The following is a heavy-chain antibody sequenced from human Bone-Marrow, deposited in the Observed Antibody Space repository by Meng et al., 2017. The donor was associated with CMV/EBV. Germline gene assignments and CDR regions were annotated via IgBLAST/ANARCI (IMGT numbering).Heavy chain of an antibody. CDR2: ISYDGSNK. V-gene: IGHV3-30*04. J-gene: IGHJ4*02. D-gene: IGHD6-19*01. Sequence: GESLKISCAASGFTFSSYAMHWVRQAPGKGLEWVAVISYDGSNKYYADSVKGRFTISRDNSKNRLYLQMNSLRAEDTAVYYCASGTDISAIAVAGTFDYWGQGTLVTVSS. CDR3: ASGTDISAIAVAGTFDY. CDR1: GFTFSSYA.